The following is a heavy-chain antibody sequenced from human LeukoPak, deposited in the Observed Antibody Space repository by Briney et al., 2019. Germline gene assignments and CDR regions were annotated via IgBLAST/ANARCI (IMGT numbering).Heavy chain of an antibody. Sequence: SETLSLTCTVSGGSISSYYWSWIRQPPGKGLEWIGYIYYSGSTNYNPSLKSRVTISVDTSKNQFSLKLSSVTAADTAVYYCARDSRLRKFDPWGQGTLVTVSS. CDR1: GGSISSYY. J-gene: IGHJ5*02. CDR2: IYYSGST. D-gene: IGHD4-17*01. CDR3: ARDSRLRKFDP. V-gene: IGHV4-59*12.